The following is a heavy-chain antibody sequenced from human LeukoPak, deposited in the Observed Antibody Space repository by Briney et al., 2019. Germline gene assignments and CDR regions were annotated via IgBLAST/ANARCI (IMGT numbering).Heavy chain of an antibody. V-gene: IGHV3-23*01. CDR1: GFTFSSYA. J-gene: IGHJ4*02. D-gene: IGHD2-15*01. CDR3: AKDPSVCSGGSCYFDY. Sequence: GGSLRLSCAASGFTFSSYAMSWVRQAPGKGLEWVSAISGSGGSTYYADSVKGRFTISRDNSKNTLYLRMNSLRAEDTAVYYCAKDPSVCSGGSCYFDYWGQGTLVAVSS. CDR2: ISGSGGST.